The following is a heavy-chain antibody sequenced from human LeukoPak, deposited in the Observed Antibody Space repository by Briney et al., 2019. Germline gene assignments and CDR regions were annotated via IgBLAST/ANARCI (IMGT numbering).Heavy chain of an antibody. CDR1: GGSISSGTDY. V-gene: IGHV4-30-2*01. Sequence: PSQTLSLTCTVSGGSISSGTDYWTWIRQPPGKGLEWIGYIYHRGTTHYNPSLKSRVTISVDRSKNQFSLRLTSVTAADTAVYYCARDGAPRPIWYFDLWGRGTLVTVSS. CDR2: IYHRGTT. J-gene: IGHJ2*01. CDR3: ARDGAPRPIWYFDL. D-gene: IGHD6-6*01.